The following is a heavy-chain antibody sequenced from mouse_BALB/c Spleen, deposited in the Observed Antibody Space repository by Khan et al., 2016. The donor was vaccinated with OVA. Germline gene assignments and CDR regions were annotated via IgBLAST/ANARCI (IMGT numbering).Heavy chain of an antibody. V-gene: IGHV1S132*01. CDR3: ARSDYGSTYAMDY. CDR2: LYPGTGST. Sequence: QVQLQQSGAELVRPGASVKLSCKTSGYIFPSYWILREKQRSGQGLAWIARLYPGTGSTYYNVKFKGKDTLTADKSSSTAYMQLSSLKSEDSAVYFCARSDYGSTYAMDYWGQGTSVTVAS. D-gene: IGHD1-1*01. J-gene: IGHJ4*01. CDR1: GYIFPSYW.